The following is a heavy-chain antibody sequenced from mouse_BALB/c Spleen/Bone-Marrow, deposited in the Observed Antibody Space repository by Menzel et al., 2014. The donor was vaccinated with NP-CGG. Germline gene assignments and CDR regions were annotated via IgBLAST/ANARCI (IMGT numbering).Heavy chain of an antibody. CDR2: IWAGGST. CDR1: GFSLTSYG. Sequence: QVQLKHSGPGLVAPSQSLSITCTVSGFSLTSYGVHWVRQPPGKGLEWLGVIWAGGSTNYNSALMSRLSISKDNSKSQVFLKMNSLQTDDTAMYYCARDYYGSLYAMDHWGQGTSVTVSS. J-gene: IGHJ4*01. CDR3: ARDYYGSLYAMDH. V-gene: IGHV2-9*02. D-gene: IGHD1-1*01.